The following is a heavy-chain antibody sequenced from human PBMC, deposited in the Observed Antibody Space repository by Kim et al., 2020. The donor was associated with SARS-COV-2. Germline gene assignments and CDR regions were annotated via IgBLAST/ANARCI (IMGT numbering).Heavy chain of an antibody. J-gene: IGHJ6*02. D-gene: IGHD6-13*01. CDR2: INSDGSST. V-gene: IGHV3-74*01. CDR3: AREIREGIAAAGPPLSYYYGMDV. Sequence: GGSLRLSCAASGFTFSSYWMHWVRQAPGKGLVWVSRINSDGSSTSYADSVKGRFTISRDNAKNTLYLQMNSLRAEDTAVYYCAREIREGIAAAGPPLSYYYGMDVWGQGTTVTVSS. CDR1: GFTFSSYW.